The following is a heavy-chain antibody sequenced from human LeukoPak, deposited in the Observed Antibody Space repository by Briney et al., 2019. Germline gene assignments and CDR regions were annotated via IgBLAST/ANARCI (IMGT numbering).Heavy chain of an antibody. Sequence: GGSLRLSCAASQLTFSNYCMTWVRQGPGKGLEWVATIKKDGSEKYYVDSVKGRFTISRDNAENSLYLHMNSLRAEDTAVYYCAKVHLLWYYYDSSGPHPNDYWGQGTLVTVSS. CDR1: QLTFSNYC. CDR2: IKKDGSEK. CDR3: AKVHLLWYYYDSSGPHPNDY. J-gene: IGHJ4*02. V-gene: IGHV3-7*03. D-gene: IGHD3-22*01.